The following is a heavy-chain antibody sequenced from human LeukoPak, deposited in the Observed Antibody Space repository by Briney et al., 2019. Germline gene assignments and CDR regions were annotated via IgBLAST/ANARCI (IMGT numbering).Heavy chain of an antibody. CDR1: GYTFTSYY. CDR2: INPTGGST. CDR3: VRVRDGYNDAYDI. D-gene: IGHD5-24*01. Sequence: ASVKVSCKASGYTFTSYYMHWVRQAPGQGLEWMGLINPTGGSTGYAQKFQGRVTMTRDMSTSTDYMELSSLKSEDTAVYYCVRVRDGYNDAYDIWGQGTMVTVSS. J-gene: IGHJ3*02. V-gene: IGHV1-46*01.